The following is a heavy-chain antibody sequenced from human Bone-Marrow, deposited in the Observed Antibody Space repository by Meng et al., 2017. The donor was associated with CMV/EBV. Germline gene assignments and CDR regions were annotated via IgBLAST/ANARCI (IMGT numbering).Heavy chain of an antibody. D-gene: IGHD1-26*01. CDR1: AFTFSSYW. CDR2: INPDGRTT. J-gene: IGHJ6*02. Sequence: GGSLRLSCAASAFTFSSYWMDWVRQVPGKGLAWVSHINPDGRTTNNADSVSGRYTISRDNAKNTLYLQMNTVGPEDTAVYHCARDPSLVGASWYYYYGKDVWGQGTTVTVSS. CDR3: ARDPSLVGASWYYYYGKDV. V-gene: IGHV3-74*01.